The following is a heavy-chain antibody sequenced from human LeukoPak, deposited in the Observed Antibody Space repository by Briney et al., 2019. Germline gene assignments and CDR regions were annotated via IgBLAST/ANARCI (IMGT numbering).Heavy chain of an antibody. Sequence: GGSLRLSCAASGFTFSSFSMNWVRQAPGKGLEWVSYIRSGGTNTDYTGSVKGRFTISRDNAKNSLYLQMISLRAEDTAVYYCARMNYVSSGWGAPFDYWGQGTLVTVSS. D-gene: IGHD1-7*01. V-gene: IGHV3-48*04. CDR3: ARMNYVSSGWGAPFDY. CDR1: GFTFSSFS. CDR2: IRSGGTNT. J-gene: IGHJ4*02.